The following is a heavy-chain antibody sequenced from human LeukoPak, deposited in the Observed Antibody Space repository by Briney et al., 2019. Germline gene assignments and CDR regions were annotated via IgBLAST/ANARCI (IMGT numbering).Heavy chain of an antibody. CDR1: GFTFSSSW. J-gene: IGHJ4*02. Sequence: GGSLRLSCAASGFTFSSSWMTWVRQTPGKGLEWVANIKEDGSEKYYVDSVKGRFTISRDNAKNSLYLQMNSLRAEDAALYYCATDVGADWGQGTLVTVSS. V-gene: IGHV3-7*01. CDR3: ATDVGAD. CDR2: IKEDGSEK.